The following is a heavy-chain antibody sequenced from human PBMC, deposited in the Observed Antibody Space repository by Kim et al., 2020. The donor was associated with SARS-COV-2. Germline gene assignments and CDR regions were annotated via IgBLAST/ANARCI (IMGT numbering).Heavy chain of an antibody. CDR1: GGSFSGYY. V-gene: IGHV4-34*01. J-gene: IGHJ5*02. CDR3: ARRGPPGLITMVRGVRNNWFDP. D-gene: IGHD3-10*01. CDR2: INHSGST. Sequence: SETLSLTCAVYGGSFSGYYWSWIRQPPGKGLEWIGEINHSGSTNYNPSLKSRVTISVDTSKNQFSLKLSSVTAADTAVYYCARRGPPGLITMVRGVRNNWFDPWGQGTLVTVSS.